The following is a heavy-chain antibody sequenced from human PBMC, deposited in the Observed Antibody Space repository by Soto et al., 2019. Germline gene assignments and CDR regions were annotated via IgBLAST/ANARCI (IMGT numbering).Heavy chain of an antibody. J-gene: IGHJ4*02. D-gene: IGHD1-26*01. V-gene: IGHV3-33*01. CDR3: ARDIDWYSNSSGFDN. CDR2: IWYDGSNK. Sequence: QVQLVESGGGVVQPGRSLRLSCAASGFTFSSYGMHWVRQAPGKGLEWVAVIWYDGSNKHYADPVKGRFTISRDNSKNTLSLQMNGLRAEDTAIYYCARDIDWYSNSSGFDNWGQGTLVTVSS. CDR1: GFTFSSYG.